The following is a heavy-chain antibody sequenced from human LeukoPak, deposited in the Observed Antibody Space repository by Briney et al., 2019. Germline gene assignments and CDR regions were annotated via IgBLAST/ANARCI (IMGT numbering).Heavy chain of an antibody. D-gene: IGHD4-23*01. CDR1: GFTFSSYG. V-gene: IGHV3-30*02. Sequence: AGRSLRLSCAAAGFTFSSYGMHWVRQAPGKGLEWVAFIRYDGNNKYYADSVKARFTISRDNSKNTLYLQMNSLRAEDTAVYYCARDRGTTVVKALDYWGQGTLVTVSS. CDR2: IRYDGNNK. CDR3: ARDRGTTVVKALDY. J-gene: IGHJ4*02.